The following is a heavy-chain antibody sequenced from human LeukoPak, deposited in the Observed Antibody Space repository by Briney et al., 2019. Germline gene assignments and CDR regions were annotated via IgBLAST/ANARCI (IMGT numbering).Heavy chain of an antibody. CDR1: GGTFSSYA. CDR2: IIPIFGTA. J-gene: IGHJ6*03. CDR3: ARGVQQLYYYYYMDV. D-gene: IGHD6-13*01. V-gene: IGHV1-69*05. Sequence: SVKVSCKASGGTFSSYAISWVRQAPGQGLEWMGGIIPIFGTANYAQKFQGRVTITTDESTSTAYMELSSLRSEDTAVYYCARGVQQLYYYYYMDVWGKGTTVTVSS.